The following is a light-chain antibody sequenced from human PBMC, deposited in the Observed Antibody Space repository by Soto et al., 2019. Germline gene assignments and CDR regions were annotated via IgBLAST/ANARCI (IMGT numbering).Light chain of an antibody. CDR1: QNVRSN. CDR3: QQYENWSFS. CDR2: RAS. J-gene: IGKJ2*01. V-gene: IGKV3-15*01. Sequence: EIVMTQSPGTLSVSAGERVALSCRASQNVRSNLAWYQQKRGQPPKLLIYRASTRATGIPARFSGSGSGTEFSLTISSLQSEDFAVYYSQQYENWSFSFGQGTEVEI.